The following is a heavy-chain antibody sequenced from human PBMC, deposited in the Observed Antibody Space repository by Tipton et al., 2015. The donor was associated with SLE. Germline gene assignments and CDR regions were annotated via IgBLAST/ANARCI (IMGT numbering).Heavy chain of an antibody. J-gene: IGHJ4*02. CDR3: ARDLGRFDY. D-gene: IGHD1-26*01. CDR2: IYTSGST. V-gene: IGHV4-61*02. CDR1: GGSISSSSYY. Sequence: LRLSCTVSGGSISSSSYYWGWIRQPPGKGLEWIGRIYTSGSTNYNPSLKSRVTMSVDTSKNQFSLKLSSVTAADTAVYYCARDLGRFDYWGQGTLVTVSS.